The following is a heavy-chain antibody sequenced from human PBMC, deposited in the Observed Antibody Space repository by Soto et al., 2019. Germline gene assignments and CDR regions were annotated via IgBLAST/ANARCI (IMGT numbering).Heavy chain of an antibody. CDR3: ARERDSSSWPT. V-gene: IGHV3-11*01. D-gene: IGHD6-13*01. CDR2: ISSSGSTI. J-gene: IGHJ4*02. Sequence: GGSLRLSCVASGFTFSDYYMSWIRQAPGKGLEWVSYISSSGSTIYYADSVKGRFTISRDNAKNSLYLQMNSLRAEDTAVYYCARERDSSSWPTWGQGTLVTVSS. CDR1: GFTFSDYY.